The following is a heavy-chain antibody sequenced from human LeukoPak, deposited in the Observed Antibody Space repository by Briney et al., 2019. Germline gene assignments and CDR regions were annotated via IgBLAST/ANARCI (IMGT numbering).Heavy chain of an antibody. D-gene: IGHD3-16*02. V-gene: IGHV1-2*02. CDR2: INPNSGGT. CDR1: GYTFTGYY. Sequence: ASVKVSCKASGYTFTGYYMHWVRQAPGQGLEWMGWINPNSGGTNYAQKFQGRVTTTRDTSISTAYMELSRLRSDDTAVYYCARDYDYVWGSYRTDAFDIWGQGTMVTVSS. J-gene: IGHJ3*02. CDR3: ARDYDYVWGSYRTDAFDI.